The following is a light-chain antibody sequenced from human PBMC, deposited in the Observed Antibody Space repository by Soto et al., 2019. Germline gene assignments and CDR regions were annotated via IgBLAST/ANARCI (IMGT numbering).Light chain of an antibody. V-gene: IGLV2-23*02. J-gene: IGLJ3*02. CDR3: CSYAGSSTGV. Sequence: QSALTQPASVPGSPGQSITISCTGTSSDVGSYNLVSWYQQHPGKAPKLMIYEVSKRPSGVSNRFSGSKSGNTASLTISGLQAEDEADYYCCSYAGSSTGVFGGGTKLTVL. CDR1: SSDVGSYNL. CDR2: EVS.